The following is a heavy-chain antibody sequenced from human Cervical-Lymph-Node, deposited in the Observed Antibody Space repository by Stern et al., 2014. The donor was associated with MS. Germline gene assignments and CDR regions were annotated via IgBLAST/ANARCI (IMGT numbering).Heavy chain of an antibody. V-gene: IGHV3-33*01. J-gene: IGHJ4*02. Sequence: MQLVESGGGVVQPGGSLRLSCAASGFSFSRYAMHWVRQAPGKGLEWVALICYDGSNPYYADSVTGRFTISRDNFKNTLYLQMNSLRAEDTAVYYCASAYSSSHYYFDYWGQGTLVTVSS. D-gene: IGHD6-13*01. CDR3: ASAYSSSHYYFDY. CDR2: ICYDGSNP. CDR1: GFSFSRYA.